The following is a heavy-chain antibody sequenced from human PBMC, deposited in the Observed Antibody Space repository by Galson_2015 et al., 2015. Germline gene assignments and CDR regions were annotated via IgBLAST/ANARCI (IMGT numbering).Heavy chain of an antibody. V-gene: IGHV3-74*03. D-gene: IGHD3-10*01. J-gene: IGHJ4*02. CDR1: GFSFSNDW. CDR3: ARAPRRRDYFGSGKFSL. CDR2: INADGSST. Sequence: SLRLSCAASGFSFSNDWMHWVRQAPGQGLVWVARINADGSSTTYAESVRGRFTVLRDIAKNTLYLQMSSLRDEDTAVYYCARAPRRRDYFGSGKFSLWGQGTKVTVFS.